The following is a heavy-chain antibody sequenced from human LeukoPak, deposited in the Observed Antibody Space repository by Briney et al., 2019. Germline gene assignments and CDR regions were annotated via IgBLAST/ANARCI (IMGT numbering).Heavy chain of an antibody. D-gene: IGHD3-3*01. CDR2: INHSGGT. V-gene: IGHV4-34*01. CDR3: ARGMYYDFWSGFSFDY. Sequence: SETLSLTCAVYGGSFSGYYWSWIRQPPGKGLEWIGEINHSGGTNYNPSLKSRVTISVDTSKNQFSLKLSSVTAADTAVYYCARGMYYDFWSGFSFDYWGQGTLVTVSS. J-gene: IGHJ4*02. CDR1: GGSFSGYY.